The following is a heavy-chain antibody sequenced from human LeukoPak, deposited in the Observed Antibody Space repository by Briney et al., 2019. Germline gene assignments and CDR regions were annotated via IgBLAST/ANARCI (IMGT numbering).Heavy chain of an antibody. D-gene: IGHD1-26*01. Sequence: GGSLRLSCAASGFTFSSYGMHWVRQAPGKGLEWMAFIRSDGSNKYYADSVKGRFTISRDNSKNTLYLQMNSLRAEDTAVYYCAKDLSGSSIERGYMDVWGKGTTVTVSS. CDR2: IRSDGSNK. CDR3: AKDLSGSSIERGYMDV. J-gene: IGHJ6*03. CDR1: GFTFSSYG. V-gene: IGHV3-30*02.